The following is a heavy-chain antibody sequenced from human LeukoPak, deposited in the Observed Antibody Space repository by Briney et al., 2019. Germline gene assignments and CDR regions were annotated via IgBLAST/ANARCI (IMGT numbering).Heavy chain of an antibody. Sequence: SETLSLTCAVYGGSFSSYYWGWIRQPPGKGLEWIGSIYYSGSTYYNPSLKSRVTISVDTSKNQFSLKLSSVTAADTAVYYCARYGSGYYWGQGTLVTVSS. CDR1: GGSFSSYY. V-gene: IGHV4-39*01. CDR2: IYYSGST. D-gene: IGHD3-10*01. CDR3: ARYGSGYY. J-gene: IGHJ4*02.